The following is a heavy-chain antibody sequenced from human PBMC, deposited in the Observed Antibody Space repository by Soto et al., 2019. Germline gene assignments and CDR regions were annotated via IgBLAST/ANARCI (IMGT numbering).Heavy chain of an antibody. J-gene: IGHJ6*02. CDR2: INPSGGFT. CDR1: GYTFTNYY. Sequence: ASVKVSCKASGYTFTNYYIHWVRQAPGQGLEWMGIINPSGGFTTYPQKFQGRVTMTRDTSTSTVYMELSSLRSEDTAVYYCARGGIVVVTAHYVMDVGG. V-gene: IGHV1-46*01. D-gene: IGHD2-21*02. CDR3: ARGGIVVVTAHYVMDV.